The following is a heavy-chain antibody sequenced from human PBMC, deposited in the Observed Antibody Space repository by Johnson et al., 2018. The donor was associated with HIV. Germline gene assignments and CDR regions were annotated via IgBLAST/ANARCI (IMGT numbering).Heavy chain of an antibody. Sequence: QMLLVESGGGVVQPGGSLRLSCAASGFTFSSYGMHWVRQAPRKGLEWVAFIRYDGSYKYYADSVEGRFTISRDNSKNTLYLKMNSLRAEDTAVYYCARDDGWEPTGNYAFDIWGQGTMVTVSS. CDR3: ARDDGWEPTGNYAFDI. CDR2: IRYDGSYK. V-gene: IGHV3-30*02. CDR1: GFTFSSYG. J-gene: IGHJ3*02. D-gene: IGHD1-26*01.